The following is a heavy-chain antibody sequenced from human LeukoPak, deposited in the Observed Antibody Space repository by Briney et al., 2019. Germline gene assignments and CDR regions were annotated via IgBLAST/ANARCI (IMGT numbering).Heavy chain of an antibody. CDR1: GFSFNSYW. J-gene: IGHJ4*02. CDR3: GRFGYVAGIDL. Sequence: GGTLRLSCAASGFSFNSYWMTWVRQPPGRGLEWVANIDPAGTDTYYVDPVKGRFTISRDNAKNLVYLQMNTLRAEDTAVYSCGRFGYVAGIDLWGQGTVVTVS. CDR2: IDPAGTDT. D-gene: IGHD6-19*01. V-gene: IGHV3-7*01.